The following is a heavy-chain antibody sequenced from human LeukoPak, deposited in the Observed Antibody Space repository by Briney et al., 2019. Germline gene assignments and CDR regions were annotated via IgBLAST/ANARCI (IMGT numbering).Heavy chain of an antibody. Sequence: GGSLRLSCAASGFTFSGYAMSWVRQTPGKGLEWVSAISGSGGSTYYADSVKGRFTISRDNSKNTLYLQMNSLRAEDTAEYYCAKDKGIAAAPLDYMDVWGKGTTVTVSS. CDR1: GFTFSGYA. J-gene: IGHJ6*03. D-gene: IGHD6-13*01. CDR3: AKDKGIAAAPLDYMDV. CDR2: ISGSGGST. V-gene: IGHV3-23*01.